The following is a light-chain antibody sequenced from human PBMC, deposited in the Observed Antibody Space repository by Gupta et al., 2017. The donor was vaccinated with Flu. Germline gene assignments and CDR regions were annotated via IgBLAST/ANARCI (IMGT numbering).Light chain of an antibody. CDR3: QQYYGGPRT. CDR2: WAS. Sequence: DIVMTQSPDSLAVSLGERATINCKSSQSILYSSHNRNYLAWYQQKPGQPPKLLIYWASTRESGVPDRFSGSGSGTDFTLTISSLQAEDVAVYYCQQYYGGPRTFGQGTKVEVK. CDR1: QSILYSSHNRNY. V-gene: IGKV4-1*01. J-gene: IGKJ1*01.